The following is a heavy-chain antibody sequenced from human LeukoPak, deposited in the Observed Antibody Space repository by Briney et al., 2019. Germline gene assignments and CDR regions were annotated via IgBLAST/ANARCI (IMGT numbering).Heavy chain of an antibody. CDR3: AKSRGYSYYFDY. CDR1: GFTFDDYA. J-gene: IGHJ4*02. V-gene: IGHV3-9*01. Sequence: PGGSLRLSCAASGFTFDDYAMHWVRQAPGKGLEWVSGISRNSGSIGYADSVKGRFTISRDNAKNSLYLQMNSLRAEDTALYYCAKSRGYSYYFDYWGQGTLVTVSS. D-gene: IGHD5-18*01. CDR2: ISRNSGSI.